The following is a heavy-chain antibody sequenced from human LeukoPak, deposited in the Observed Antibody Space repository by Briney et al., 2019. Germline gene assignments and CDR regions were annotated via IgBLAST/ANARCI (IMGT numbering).Heavy chain of an antibody. CDR2: IYYSGST. D-gene: IGHD1-20*01. CDR1: GGSISSYY. Sequence: SETLSLTCTVSGGSISSYYWSWIRQPPRKGLEWIGYIYYSGSTNYNPSLKSRVTISVDTSKNQFSLKLSSVTAADTAVYYCARDRVTGTTDWGQGTLVTVSS. CDR3: ARDRVTGTTD. J-gene: IGHJ4*02. V-gene: IGHV4-59*01.